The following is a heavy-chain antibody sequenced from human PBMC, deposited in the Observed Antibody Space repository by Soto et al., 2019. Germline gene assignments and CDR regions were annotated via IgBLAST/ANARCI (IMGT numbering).Heavy chain of an antibody. D-gene: IGHD3-22*01. V-gene: IGHV1-18*01. Sequence: ASVKVSCKASGYTFTSYCISWVRQSPGQGREWMGWISAYNGNTNYAQKLQGRVTMTTDTSTSTAYMELRSLRSDDTAVYYCARDTPATYGSSGYYLEIDYWGQGTLVTVSS. CDR1: GYTFTSYC. J-gene: IGHJ4*02. CDR3: ARDTPATYGSSGYYLEIDY. CDR2: ISAYNGNT.